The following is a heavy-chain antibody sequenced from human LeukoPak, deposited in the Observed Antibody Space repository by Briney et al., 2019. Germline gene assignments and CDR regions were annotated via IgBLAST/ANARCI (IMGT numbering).Heavy chain of an antibody. CDR3: ARWNTAGWFDP. Sequence: SETLSLTCAVYGGSFSGYYWSWIRQPPGKGLEWIGEINHSGSTNYNPSLKSRVTISVDTSKNQFSLKLSSVTAADTAVYYCARWNTAGWFDPWGQGTLVTVSS. CDR1: GGSFSGYY. J-gene: IGHJ5*02. CDR2: INHSGST. V-gene: IGHV4-34*01. D-gene: IGHD5-18*01.